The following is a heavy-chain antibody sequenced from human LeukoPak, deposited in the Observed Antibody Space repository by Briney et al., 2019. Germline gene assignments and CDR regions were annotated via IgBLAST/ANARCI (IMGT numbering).Heavy chain of an antibody. J-gene: IGHJ4*02. D-gene: IGHD3-10*01. CDR1: GHTFTGYY. V-gene: IGHV1-2*02. CDR3: SRDREGSGSYYKDDNY. CDR2: INPNSGGT. Sequence: ASVKVSCKASGHTFTGYYMHWVRQAPGQGLEWMGWINPNSGGTNYAQKFQGRVTMTRDTSISTAYMELSRLRSDDAAVYYCSRDREGSGSYYKDDNYWGQGTLVTVSS.